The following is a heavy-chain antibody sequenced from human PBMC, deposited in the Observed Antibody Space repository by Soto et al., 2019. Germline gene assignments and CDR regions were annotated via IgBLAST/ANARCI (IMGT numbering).Heavy chain of an antibody. D-gene: IGHD3-22*01. J-gene: IGHJ4*02. Sequence: PGGSLRLSCAASGFTFSSYAMHWVRQAPGKGLEWVAVISYDGSNKYYADSVKGRFTISRDNSKNTLYLQMNSLRAEDTAVYYRARDYYDSSGYYLDYWGQGTLVTVSS. V-gene: IGHV3-30-3*01. CDR1: GFTFSSYA. CDR2: ISYDGSNK. CDR3: ARDYYDSSGYYLDY.